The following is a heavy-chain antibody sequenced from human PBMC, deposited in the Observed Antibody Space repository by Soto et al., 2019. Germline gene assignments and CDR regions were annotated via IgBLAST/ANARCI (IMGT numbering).Heavy chain of an antibody. Sequence: PETLSLTCGVSGGALSESFWSWIRYSTGKGLEWIGYISHLGSTYYNPSLKSRVTISWDRSTRPFSPRLTSVTGAETAVYYCARDGYDCSGTPYPPYWGGGTDVT. J-gene: IGHJ4*02. CDR3: ARDGYDCSGTPYPPY. CDR2: ISHLGST. D-gene: IGHD1-20*01. V-gene: IGHV4-59*01. CDR1: GGALSESF.